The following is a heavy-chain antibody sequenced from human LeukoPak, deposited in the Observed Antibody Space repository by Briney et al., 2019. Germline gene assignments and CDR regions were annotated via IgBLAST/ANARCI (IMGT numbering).Heavy chain of an antibody. CDR3: ATRGGCSSTSCNNWFDP. V-gene: IGHV4-39*07. Sequence: PSETLSLTCTVSGGSISSRSYYWGWIRQPPGKGLEWIGSIYYSGSTYYNPSLKSRVTISVDTSKNQFSLKLNSVTAADTAVYYCATRGGCSSTSCNNWFDPWGQGTLVTVSP. J-gene: IGHJ5*02. CDR1: GGSISSRSYY. CDR2: IYYSGST. D-gene: IGHD2-2*01.